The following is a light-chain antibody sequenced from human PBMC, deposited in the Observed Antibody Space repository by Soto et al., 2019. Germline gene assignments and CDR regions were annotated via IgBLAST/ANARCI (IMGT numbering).Light chain of an antibody. CDR1: QSVSSNC. Sequence: EIVMTQSPATLSVSPGERATPSSRASQSVSSNCLAWYQQKHGQAPRLLIYSTSIRATGIPDRFSGSGSGTDFNLTISRLETEDFAVYYCQQYDSSPWTFGQGTKVDIK. V-gene: IGKV3-20*01. CDR2: STS. CDR3: QQYDSSPWT. J-gene: IGKJ1*01.